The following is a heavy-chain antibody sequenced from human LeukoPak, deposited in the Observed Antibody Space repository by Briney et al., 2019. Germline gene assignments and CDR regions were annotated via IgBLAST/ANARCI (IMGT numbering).Heavy chain of an antibody. V-gene: IGHV3-30*04. Sequence: PGGSLRLSCTASGFTFGDYAMSWVRQAPGKGLEWVAVISNDERNKYYADSVKGRFSISRDNSNSMVYLQMTSLRLEDTAVYYCARPSPPGGGYNPSDHWGQGSLVIVSS. CDR1: GFTFGDYA. CDR2: ISNDERNK. CDR3: ARPSPPGGGYNPSDH. J-gene: IGHJ4*02. D-gene: IGHD5-24*01.